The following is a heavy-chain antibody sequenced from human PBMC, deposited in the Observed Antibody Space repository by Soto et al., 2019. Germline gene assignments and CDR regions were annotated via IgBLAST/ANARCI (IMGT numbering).Heavy chain of an antibody. Sequence: PGGSLRLSCAASGLTFNIYAMIWVRQAPGKGLEWISYISGNSGTRNYADSVKGRFTISRDTAKNSLYLQMNSLRAEDTALYFCARASPRGRYFDWLIFPLGHWGQGTLVTVSS. D-gene: IGHD3-9*01. CDR2: ISGNSGTR. V-gene: IGHV3-48*04. CDR3: ARASPRGRYFDWLIFPLGH. CDR1: GLTFNIYA. J-gene: IGHJ4*02.